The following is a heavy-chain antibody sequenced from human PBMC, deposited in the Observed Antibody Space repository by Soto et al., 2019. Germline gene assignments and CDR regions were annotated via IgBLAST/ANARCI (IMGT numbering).Heavy chain of an antibody. CDR2: IYYSGNT. J-gene: IGHJ4*02. V-gene: IGHV4-39*02. CDR3: ARDSNSFVY. CDR1: GGSISSSGYY. Sequence: ETLSLTCAVSGGSISSSGYYWGWIRQPPGKGLEWLGGIYYSGNTYYNPSLKSRVTISVDTSKNQFSLKLSSVTAADTAVYYCARDSNSFVYWGQGTLVTVFS.